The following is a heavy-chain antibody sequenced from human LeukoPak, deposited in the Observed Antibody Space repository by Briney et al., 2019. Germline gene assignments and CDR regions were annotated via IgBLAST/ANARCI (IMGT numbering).Heavy chain of an antibody. CDR3: ARGLFFGLKKKRGARDPSHFDY. V-gene: IGHV4-34*01. D-gene: IGHD3-10*01. CDR2: INHSGST. CDR1: VGSFSGYY. J-gene: IGHJ4*02. Sequence: SETLSLTCAVYVGSFSGYYWSWIRQPPGKGLEWIGEINHSGSTNYNPSLKSRVTISVDTSKNQFSLKLSSVTAADTAVYYCARGLFFGLKKKRGARDPSHFDYWGQGTLVTVSS.